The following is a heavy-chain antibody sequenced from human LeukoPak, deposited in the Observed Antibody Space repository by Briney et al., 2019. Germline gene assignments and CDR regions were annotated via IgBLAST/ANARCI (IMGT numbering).Heavy chain of an antibody. Sequence: GRSLRLSCVASGFNFRSYAMHWVRQAPGKGLEWVAVISYDGSNEDYTDSVKGRFIISRDDPKNTMSLQMNSLRVDDTAVYYCARGPDPVLRGPRRSFDLWGQGTMVTVSS. J-gene: IGHJ3*01. D-gene: IGHD3-10*01. CDR1: GFNFRSYA. CDR2: ISYDGSNE. V-gene: IGHV3-30-3*01. CDR3: ARGPDPVLRGPRRSFDL.